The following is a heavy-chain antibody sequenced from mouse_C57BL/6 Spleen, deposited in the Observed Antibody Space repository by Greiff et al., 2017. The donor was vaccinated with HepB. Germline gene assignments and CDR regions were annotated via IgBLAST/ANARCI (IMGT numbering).Heavy chain of an antibody. Sequence: VKLVESGPGLVAPSQTLSITCTVSGFSLTSYGVDWVRQSPGKGLEWLGVIWGVGSTNYNSALKSRLSISKDNSKSQVFLKMNSLQTDDTAMYYCASGYSNYERFAYWGQGTLVTVSA. CDR2: IWGVGST. J-gene: IGHJ3*01. CDR1: GFSLTSYG. CDR3: ASGYSNYERFAY. V-gene: IGHV2-6*01. D-gene: IGHD2-5*01.